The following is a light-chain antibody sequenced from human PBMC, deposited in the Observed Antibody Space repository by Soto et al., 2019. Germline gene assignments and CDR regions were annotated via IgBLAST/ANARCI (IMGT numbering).Light chain of an antibody. V-gene: IGKV3-20*01. CDR2: VAS. CDR1: QTVRDGY. Sequence: DIVLTQSPGTLSLSPGERATLSCRASQTVRDGYLAWYQQKPGQAPRLFIYVASARATGIPDRVSGSGSGTDFTLTISGLEPKDFAVYYCQQYGGSMFTFGQGAKLEIK. J-gene: IGKJ2*01. CDR3: QQYGGSMFT.